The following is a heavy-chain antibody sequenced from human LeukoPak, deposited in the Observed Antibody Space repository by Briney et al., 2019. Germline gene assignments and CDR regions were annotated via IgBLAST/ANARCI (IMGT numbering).Heavy chain of an antibody. J-gene: IGHJ4*02. Sequence: SETLSLTCTVSGYSISSVYYWGWIRRPPGKGLEWIGSINHGGSTDRNPSLKSRVIMSIDTSKNHFSLKLTSVTAADTAVYYCARVGPNWGFKENFDFWGQGTLVTVSS. CDR2: INHGGST. D-gene: IGHD7-27*01. CDR3: ARVGPNWGFKENFDF. V-gene: IGHV4-38-2*02. CDR1: GYSISSVYY.